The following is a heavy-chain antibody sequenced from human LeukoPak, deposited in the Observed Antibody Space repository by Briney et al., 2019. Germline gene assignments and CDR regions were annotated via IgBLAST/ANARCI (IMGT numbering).Heavy chain of an antibody. J-gene: IGHJ3*02. CDR1: GGSISSYY. CDR3: ARGSRAGDFDAFDI. V-gene: IGHV4-59*01. CDR2: IYYSGST. Sequence: SETLSLTCTVSGGSISSYYWSWIWQPPGKGLEWIGYIYYSGSTNYNPSLKSRVTISVDTSKNQFSLKLSSVTAADTAVYYCARGSRAGDFDAFDIWGQGTMVTVSS. D-gene: IGHD3-16*01.